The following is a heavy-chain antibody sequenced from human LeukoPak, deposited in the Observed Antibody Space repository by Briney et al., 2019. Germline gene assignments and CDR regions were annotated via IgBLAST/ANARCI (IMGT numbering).Heavy chain of an antibody. Sequence: ASVTVSCKASGGTFSSYAISWVRQAPGQGLEWMGGIIPLFGTTNYAQKFQGRVTITADESTRTAYMELNSLRSEDTAVYYCARDAYTYSSSWYSGVYWGQGTLVTVSS. CDR1: GGTFSSYA. J-gene: IGHJ4*02. CDR2: IIPLFGTT. CDR3: ARDAYTYSSSWYSGVY. V-gene: IGHV1-69*01. D-gene: IGHD6-13*01.